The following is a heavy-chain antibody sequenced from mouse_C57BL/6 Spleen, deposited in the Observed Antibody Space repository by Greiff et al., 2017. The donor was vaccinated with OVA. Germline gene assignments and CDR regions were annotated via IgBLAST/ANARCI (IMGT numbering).Heavy chain of an antibody. CDR2: IHPNSGRT. J-gene: IGHJ3*01. Sequence: VQLQQPGAELVKPGASVKLSCKASGYTFTSYWMHWVKQRPGHGLEWIGMIHPNSGRTNYNEKFKSKATLTVDKSSRTAYMQLSSLTSEDSAVYYCARDFPFFAYWGQGTLVTVSA. CDR1: GYTFTSYW. CDR3: ARDFPFFAY. V-gene: IGHV1-64*01.